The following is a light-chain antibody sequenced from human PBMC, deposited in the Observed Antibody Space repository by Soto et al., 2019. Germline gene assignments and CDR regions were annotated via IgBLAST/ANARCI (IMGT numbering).Light chain of an antibody. J-gene: IGKJ4*01. CDR1: QGISSY. Sequence: DIQMTQSPSSLSASVGDRVTVTCRARQGISSYLAWYQQKPGKVPKLLISAASTLQPGVPSRCSGSGSGTDFTLTISSLQPEDVATYYCQKYDSAASLTFGGGTKVEIK. CDR2: AAS. CDR3: QKYDSAASLT. V-gene: IGKV1-27*01.